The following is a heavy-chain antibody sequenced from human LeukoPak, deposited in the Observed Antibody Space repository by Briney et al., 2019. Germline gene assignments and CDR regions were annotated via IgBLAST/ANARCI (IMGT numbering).Heavy chain of an antibody. V-gene: IGHV3-21*01. J-gene: IGHJ3*02. Sequence: GGSLRLSCAASGFTFSSYSMNWVRQAPGKGLEWVSSISSSSSYIYYADSVKGRFTISRDNAKNSLYLQMNSLRAEDTAVYYCARSSNGHDAFDIWGQGTMVTVSS. CDR3: ARSSNGHDAFDI. CDR2: ISSSSSYI. D-gene: IGHD4-11*01. CDR1: GFTFSSYS.